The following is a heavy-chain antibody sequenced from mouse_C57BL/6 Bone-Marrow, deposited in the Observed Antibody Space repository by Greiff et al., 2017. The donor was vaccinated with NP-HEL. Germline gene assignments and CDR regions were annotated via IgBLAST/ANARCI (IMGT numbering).Heavy chain of an antibody. CDR3: ARGYYGSSSYFDY. V-gene: IGHV5-4*03. CDR1: GFTFSSYA. CDR2: ISDGGSYT. Sequence: EVKLVESGGGLVKPGGSLKLSCAASGFTFSSYAMSWVRQTPEKRLEWVATISDGGSYTYYPDNVKGRFTLSRDNAKNNLYLQMSHLKSEDTAMYYCARGYYGSSSYFDYWGQGTTLTVSS. D-gene: IGHD1-1*01. J-gene: IGHJ2*01.